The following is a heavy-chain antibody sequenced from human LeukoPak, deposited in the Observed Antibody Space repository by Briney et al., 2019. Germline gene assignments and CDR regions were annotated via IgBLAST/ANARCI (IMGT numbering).Heavy chain of an antibody. J-gene: IGHJ4*02. CDR3: ARDESRGPYYFDN. V-gene: IGHV1-18*01. Sequence: ASVRVSCKASGYTFSSYGISWVRQVPGQGLEWMGWISAYNGNTKYAQILQGRVTLTTDTSTSTAYMELRSLRSDDTAVYYCARDESRGPYYFDNWGQGTLVTVSS. CDR1: GYTFSSYG. CDR2: ISAYNGNT.